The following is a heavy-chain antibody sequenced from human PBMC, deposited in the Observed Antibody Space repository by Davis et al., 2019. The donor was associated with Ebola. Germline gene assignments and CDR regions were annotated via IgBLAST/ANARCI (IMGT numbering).Heavy chain of an antibody. D-gene: IGHD6-13*01. Sequence: MPSETLSLTCTVSGGSISSSSHYWGWTRQPPGKGLEWIGSIYYSGSTYYNPSLKSRVTISVDTSKNQFSLKLSSVTAADTAVYYCARQILAQLVSFDYWGQGTLVTVSS. J-gene: IGHJ4*02. CDR1: GGSISSSSHY. CDR2: IYYSGST. V-gene: IGHV4-39*01. CDR3: ARQILAQLVSFDY.